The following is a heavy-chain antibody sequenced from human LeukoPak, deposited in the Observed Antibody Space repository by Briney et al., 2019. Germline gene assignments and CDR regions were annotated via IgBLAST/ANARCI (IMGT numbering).Heavy chain of an antibody. Sequence: GGSLRLSCAASGFTFSSYWMSWVRQAPGEGLGWVANIKQDGSEKYYVDSVKGRFTISRDNAKNSLYLQMNSQRAEDTAVYYCASTRVLWLFDYWGQGTLVTVSS. V-gene: IGHV3-7*01. CDR2: IKQDGSEK. D-gene: IGHD2-21*01. J-gene: IGHJ4*02. CDR1: GFTFSSYW. CDR3: ASTRVLWLFDY.